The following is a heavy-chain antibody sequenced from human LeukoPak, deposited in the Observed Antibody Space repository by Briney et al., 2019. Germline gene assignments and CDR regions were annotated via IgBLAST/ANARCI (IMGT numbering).Heavy chain of an antibody. CDR1: GGSFSGYY. V-gene: IGHV4-34*01. Sequence: PSETLSLTCAVYGGSFSGYYWSWIRQPPGKGLEWIGEINHSGSTNYNPSLKSRVTISVDTSKNQCSLKLSSVTAADTAVYYCARAGRRSSSWYHWGQGTLVTVSS. D-gene: IGHD6-13*01. CDR2: INHSGST. J-gene: IGHJ5*02. CDR3: ARAGRRSSSWYH.